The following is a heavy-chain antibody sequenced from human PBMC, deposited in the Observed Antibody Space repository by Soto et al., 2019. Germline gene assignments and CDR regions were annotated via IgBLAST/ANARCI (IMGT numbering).Heavy chain of an antibody. V-gene: IGHV4-31*03. D-gene: IGHD3-22*01. CDR3: ARDSGYYDSSGYYRWFDP. J-gene: IGHJ5*02. Sequence: PSETLSLTCTVSGGSISSGGYYWSWIRQHPGKGLEWIGYIYYSGSTYYNPSLKSRVTISVDTSKNQFSLKLSSVTAADTAVYYCARDSGYYDSSGYYRWFDPWGQGTLVTVSS. CDR1: GGSISSGGYY. CDR2: IYYSGST.